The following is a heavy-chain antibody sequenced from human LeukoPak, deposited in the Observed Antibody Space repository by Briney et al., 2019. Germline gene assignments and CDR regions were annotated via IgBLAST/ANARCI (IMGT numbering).Heavy chain of an antibody. CDR1: GFTFSSYA. J-gene: IGHJ3*02. CDR3: ARAPDGYEAFDI. Sequence: GGSLRLSCAASGFTFSSYAMSWVRQAPGKGLEWVSAISGSGANRYYADSVKGRFTISKENAKNSLYLQMNSLRAEDTAVYYCARAPDGYEAFDIWGQGTMVTVSS. CDR2: ISGSGANR. V-gene: IGHV3-23*01. D-gene: IGHD3-22*01.